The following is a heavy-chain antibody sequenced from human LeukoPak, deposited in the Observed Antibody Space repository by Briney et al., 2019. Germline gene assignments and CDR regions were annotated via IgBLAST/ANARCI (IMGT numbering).Heavy chain of an antibody. D-gene: IGHD3-22*01. J-gene: IGHJ3*02. CDR3: VRGPRYYDDSGFHYGVFDI. Sequence: GGSLRLSCAASGFTFDDYVMHWVRQAPGKGLEWVSGITWNSDTIAYADSVKGRFIISRDNSKNTLSLQMNSLTADDTAVYYCVRGPRYYDDSGFHYGVFDIWGQGTVVTVSS. CDR2: ITWNSDTI. CDR1: GFTFDDYV. V-gene: IGHV3-9*01.